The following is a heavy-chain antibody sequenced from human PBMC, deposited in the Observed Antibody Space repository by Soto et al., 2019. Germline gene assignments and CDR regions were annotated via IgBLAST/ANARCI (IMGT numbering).Heavy chain of an antibody. Sequence: GGSMRLSCAASGFTFSGFWMTWVRQAPGKGLEGVANISPDGSEEYYVDSVKGRFTISRDNAKNSVYLQMNSLRAEDTAVYYCARESNAHFDYWGQGTMVTVSS. D-gene: IGHD7-27*01. J-gene: IGHJ4*02. CDR1: GFTFSGFW. V-gene: IGHV3-7*01. CDR2: ISPDGSEE. CDR3: ARESNAHFDY.